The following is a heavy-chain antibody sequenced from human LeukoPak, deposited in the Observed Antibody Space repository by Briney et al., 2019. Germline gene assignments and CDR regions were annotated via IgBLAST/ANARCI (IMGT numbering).Heavy chain of an antibody. Sequence: ASVKVSCKASGGTFSNYAINWVRQAPGQGLEWMGRINPNSGDTNYAQKFQGRVTMTRDTSISTAFMELSRLRSDDTAVNYCARDYCSSTSCLFDYWGQGTLVTVSS. CDR2: INPNSGDT. CDR3: ARDYCSSTSCLFDY. V-gene: IGHV1-2*06. D-gene: IGHD2-2*01. J-gene: IGHJ4*02. CDR1: GGTFSNYA.